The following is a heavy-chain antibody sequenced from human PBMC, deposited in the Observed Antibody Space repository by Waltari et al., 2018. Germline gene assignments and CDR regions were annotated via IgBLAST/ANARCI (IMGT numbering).Heavy chain of an antibody. D-gene: IGHD2-15*01. CDR1: GGSISSGSYY. J-gene: IGHJ1*01. CDR3: ASGFLGYCSGGSCSSYFQH. Sequence: QVQLQESGPGLVKPSQTLFLTCTVSGGSISSGSYYWSWIRQPAGKGLEWIGYIYTSGITNYNPALKSRVTISVDTSKNQVSLKLSSVTAADTAVYYCASGFLGYCSGGSCSSYFQHWGQGTLVTVSS. CDR2: IYTSGIT. V-gene: IGHV4-61*09.